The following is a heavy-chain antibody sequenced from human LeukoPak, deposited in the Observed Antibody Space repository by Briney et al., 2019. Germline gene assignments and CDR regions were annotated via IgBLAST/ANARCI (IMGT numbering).Heavy chain of an antibody. J-gene: IGHJ4*02. Sequence: SETLSLTCTVPGGSISSSSYYWGWIRQPPGKGLEWIGSIYYSGSTYYNPSLKSRVTISVDTSKNQFSLKLSSVTAADTAVYYCARRSGSHYYFDYWGQGTLVTVSS. CDR3: ARRSGSHYYFDY. D-gene: IGHD1-26*01. CDR2: IYYSGST. CDR1: GGSISSSSYY. V-gene: IGHV4-39*01.